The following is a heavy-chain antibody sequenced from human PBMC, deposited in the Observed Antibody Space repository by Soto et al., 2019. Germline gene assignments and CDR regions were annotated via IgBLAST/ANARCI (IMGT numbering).Heavy chain of an antibody. CDR1: GGTFSSYA. Sequence: SVKVSCKASGGTFSSYAISWVRQAPGQGLEWMGGIIPIFGTANYAQKFQGRVTITADKSTSTAYMELSSLRSEDTAVYYCARDLRWPAEGYYYYGMDVWGQGTTVTVSS. J-gene: IGHJ6*02. CDR3: ARDLRWPAEGYYYYGMDV. CDR2: IIPIFGTA. V-gene: IGHV1-69*06. D-gene: IGHD2-21*01.